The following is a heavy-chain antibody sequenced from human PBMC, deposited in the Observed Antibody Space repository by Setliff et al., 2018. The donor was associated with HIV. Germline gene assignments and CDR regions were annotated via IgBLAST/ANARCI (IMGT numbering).Heavy chain of an antibody. V-gene: IGHV3-33*06. D-gene: IGHD6-13*01. Sequence: PGGSLRLSCAASGFSFRNFGMHWVRQAPGKGLEWVAVIWYDGTNTNYADSVKGRFTISRDNSKNTVYLEMDSLRSEDAAVYYCAKADDGAAAGPAPWGQGTLVTVSS. J-gene: IGHJ5*01. CDR3: AKADDGAAAGPAP. CDR2: IWYDGTNT. CDR1: GFSFRNFG.